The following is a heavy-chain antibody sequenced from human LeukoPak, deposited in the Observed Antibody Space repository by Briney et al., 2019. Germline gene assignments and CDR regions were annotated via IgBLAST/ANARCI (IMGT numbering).Heavy chain of an antibody. CDR3: ERDGDPAHDAFDI. CDR1: GFTFSSYS. CDR2: ISSSSSTI. V-gene: IGHV3-48*01. D-gene: IGHD7-27*01. J-gene: IGHJ3*02. Sequence: PGGSLRLSCAATGFTFSSYSMNWVRQAPGKGLEWVSYISSSSSTIYYADSVKGRFTISRDNAKNSLYLQMNSLRAEDTAVYYCERDGDPAHDAFDIWGQGTMVNVSS.